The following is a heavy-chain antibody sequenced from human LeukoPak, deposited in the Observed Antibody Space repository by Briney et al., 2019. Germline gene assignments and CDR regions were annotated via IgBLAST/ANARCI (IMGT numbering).Heavy chain of an antibody. D-gene: IGHD6-13*01. J-gene: IGHJ1*01. CDR1: GFTFSTCS. V-gene: IGHV3-48*01. CDR2: ISSGSGTI. Sequence: GGSLRLSCAASGFTFSTCSMNWVRQAPGKGLEWVAYISSGSGTIYYADSVKGRFTISRDNAKNSLYLQMNSLGAEDSAVYYCARVLYSSSWYEYFQHWGQGTLVTVSS. CDR3: ARVLYSSSWYEYFQH.